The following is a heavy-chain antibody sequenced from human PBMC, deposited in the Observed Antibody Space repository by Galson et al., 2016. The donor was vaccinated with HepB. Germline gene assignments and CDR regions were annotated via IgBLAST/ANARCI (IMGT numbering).Heavy chain of an antibody. Sequence: SLRLSCAASGFNFSSYWMTWFRQAPGKGLEWVANIKHDGSETWYVDSMRGRFTISRDNSKNTLHLQMNDLRAEDTAVYYCARDIHRMHYWASGSHCPGEFRGQGTLVTVSS. J-gene: IGHJ4*02. D-gene: IGHD3-10*01. CDR2: IKHDGSET. V-gene: IGHV3-7*01. CDR1: GFNFSSYW. CDR3: ARDIHRMHYWASGSHCPGEF.